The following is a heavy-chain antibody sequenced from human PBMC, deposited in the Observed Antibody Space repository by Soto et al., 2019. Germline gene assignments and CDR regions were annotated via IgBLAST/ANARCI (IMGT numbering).Heavy chain of an antibody. V-gene: IGHV1-69*06. CDR3: AREPGGASWFDP. CDR2: IIPIFGTA. J-gene: IGHJ5*02. D-gene: IGHD3-10*01. CDR1: GGTFSSYA. Sequence: SVKVSCKASGGTFSSYAISWVRQAPGQGLEWMGGIIPIFGTANYAQKFQGRVTITSDKSTSTAYMELSSLRSEDTAVYYCAREPGGASWFDPWGQGTLVTVSS.